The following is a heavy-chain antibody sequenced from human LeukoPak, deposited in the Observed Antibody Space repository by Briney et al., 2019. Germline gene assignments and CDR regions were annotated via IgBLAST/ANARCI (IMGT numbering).Heavy chain of an antibody. CDR1: GFTFSSYA. V-gene: IGHV3-23*01. CDR2: ISGSGGST. CDR3: AKDRSYGSGSYWFWSDAFDI. J-gene: IGHJ3*02. Sequence: GGSLRLSCAASGFTFSSYAMSWVRQAPGKGLEWVSAISGSGGSTYYADSVKGRFTISRDNSKNTLYLQMHSLRAEDTAVYYCAKDRSYGSGSYWFWSDAFDIWGQGTMVTVSS. D-gene: IGHD3-10*01.